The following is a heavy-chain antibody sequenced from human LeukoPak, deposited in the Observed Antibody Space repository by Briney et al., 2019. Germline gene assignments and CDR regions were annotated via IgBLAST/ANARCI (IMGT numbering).Heavy chain of an antibody. Sequence: GGSLRLSCAASGFTFSNYEMNWVRRAPGKGLEWVSYISSSGSSIYYADSVKGRFTISRDSAKNSLYLQMNSLRAEDTAVYYCARDGEDYDSSGYYYYFDYWGQGTLVTVSS. V-gene: IGHV3-48*03. CDR1: GFTFSNYE. CDR2: ISSSGSSI. CDR3: ARDGEDYDSSGYYYYFDY. J-gene: IGHJ4*02. D-gene: IGHD3-22*01.